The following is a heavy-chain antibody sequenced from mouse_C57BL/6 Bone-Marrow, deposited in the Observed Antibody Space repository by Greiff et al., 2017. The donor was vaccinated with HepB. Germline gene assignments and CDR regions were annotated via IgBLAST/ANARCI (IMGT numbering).Heavy chain of an antibody. Sequence: QVQLQQSGAELARPGASVKLSCKASGYTFTSYGISWVKQRTGQGLEWIGEIYPRSGITYYNEKFKGKATLTADKSSSTAYMEFRRLTYEYSAVYVCVIYYGNYVRFAYWGKGTLVAVA. J-gene: IGHJ3*01. CDR3: VIYYGNYVRFAY. CDR1: GYTFTSYG. D-gene: IGHD2-1*01. CDR2: IYPRSGIT. V-gene: IGHV1-81*01.